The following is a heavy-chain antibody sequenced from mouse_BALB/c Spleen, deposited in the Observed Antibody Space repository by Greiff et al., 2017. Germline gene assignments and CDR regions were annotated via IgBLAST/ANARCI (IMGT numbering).Heavy chain of an antibody. CDR1: GFAFSSYD. J-gene: IGHJ3*01. V-gene: IGHV5-12-1*01. CDR3: ARHGYYGSFAY. Sequence: EVMLVESGGGLVKPGGSLKLSCAASGFAFSSYDMSWVRQTPEKRLEWVAYISSGGGSTYYPDTVKGRFTISRDNAKNTLYLQMSSLKSEDTAMDYCARHGYYGSFAYWGQGTLVTVSA. D-gene: IGHD1-1*01. CDR2: ISSGGGST.